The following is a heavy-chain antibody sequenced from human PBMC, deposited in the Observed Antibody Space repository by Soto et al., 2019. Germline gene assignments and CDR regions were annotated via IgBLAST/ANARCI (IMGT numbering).Heavy chain of an antibody. Sequence: QVQLVQSGAEVKKPGSSVKVSCKASGGAFTTYGFSWVKQAPGQGPEWMGEIIPMSGVTNYAQSFQGRVTITADESSNTSDIEIIGLRSEDTAVYYCARLSHCSGGTGYQFDYWGQGTLVTVSS. CDR1: GGAFTTYG. J-gene: IGHJ4*02. CDR3: ARLSHCSGGTGYQFDY. CDR2: IIPMSGVT. D-gene: IGHD2-15*01. V-gene: IGHV1-69*01.